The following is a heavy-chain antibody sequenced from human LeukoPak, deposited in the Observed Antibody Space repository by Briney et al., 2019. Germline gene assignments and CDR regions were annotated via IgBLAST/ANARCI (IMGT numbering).Heavy chain of an antibody. J-gene: IGHJ4*02. CDR3: ARGGSGYSYGKIDS. CDR1: GFTFSNYW. V-gene: IGHV3-7*01. CDR2: IKQDGSET. D-gene: IGHD5-18*01. Sequence: GGSLRLSCAASGFTFSNYWINWARQAPGKGLEWVANIKQDGSETYCVDSVKGRFTISRDNAKNSLYLQMNSLRDEDTAVYYCARGGSGYSYGKIDSWGQGILVTVSS.